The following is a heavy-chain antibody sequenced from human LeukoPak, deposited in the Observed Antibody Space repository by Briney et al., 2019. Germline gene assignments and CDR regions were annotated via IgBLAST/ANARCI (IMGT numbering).Heavy chain of an antibody. Sequence: TSETLSLTCTVSGGSISSSNYYWGWIRQPPGKGLEWIGSIYYSGSTYYNPSLKSRVTISVDTSKNQFSLELSSVTAADTAVYYCARVSTRILDYWGQGTLVTVSS. V-gene: IGHV4-39*01. CDR3: ARVSTRILDY. D-gene: IGHD1-26*01. J-gene: IGHJ4*02. CDR2: IYYSGST. CDR1: GGSISSSNYY.